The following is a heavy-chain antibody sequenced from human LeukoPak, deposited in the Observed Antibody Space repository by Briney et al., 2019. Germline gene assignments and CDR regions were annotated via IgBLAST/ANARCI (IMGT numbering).Heavy chain of an antibody. CDR3: ARGAEKILSFGEYPGDAFDI. Sequence: AGGSLRLSCAASGFNFNNYVMHWVRQAPGKGLEWVTEISFDGRKKTYVDSVKGRFTISRDSPKNTVYLQMDSLRAEDTAVYYCARGAEKILSFGEYPGDAFDIWGQGTMVSVTS. CDR1: GFNFNNYV. J-gene: IGHJ3*02. D-gene: IGHD3-10*01. V-gene: IGHV3-30*03. CDR2: ISFDGRKK.